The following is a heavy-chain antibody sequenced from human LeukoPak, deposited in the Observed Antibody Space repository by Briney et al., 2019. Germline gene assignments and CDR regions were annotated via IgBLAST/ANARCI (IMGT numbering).Heavy chain of an antibody. CDR1: GYTFTIYY. V-gene: IGHV1-46*01. CDR2: INPSGGST. Sequence: ASVKVSCKASGYTFTIYYMHWVRQAPGQGLEWMGIINPSGGSTSYAQKFQGRVTMTRDTSTSTVYMELSSLRSEDTAVYYCARTLGGGYSSGWFDYWGQGTLVTVSS. CDR3: ARTLGGGYSSGWFDY. D-gene: IGHD6-19*01. J-gene: IGHJ4*02.